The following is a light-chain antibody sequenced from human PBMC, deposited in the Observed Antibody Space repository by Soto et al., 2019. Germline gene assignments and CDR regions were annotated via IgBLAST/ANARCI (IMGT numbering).Light chain of an antibody. CDR2: EDT. V-gene: IGLV2-14*02. Sequence: QSALIQPASVSGSPGQSITISCTGTSRDVGVYNLVSWYQQHPGKAPKVIIYEDTKRPSGISNRFSGSESGITAYLTISGLQAEDEADYYCTSFSSSTSLYVFGTGTKLTVL. CDR3: TSFSSSTSLYV. CDR1: SRDVGVYNL. J-gene: IGLJ1*01.